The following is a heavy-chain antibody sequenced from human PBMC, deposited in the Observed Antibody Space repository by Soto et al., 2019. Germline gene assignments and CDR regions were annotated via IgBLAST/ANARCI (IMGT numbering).Heavy chain of an antibody. CDR2: IYYSGTT. D-gene: IGHD2-8*01. Sequence: QVQLQESGPGLVKPSKTLSLTCTVSGGSISSYHWTWIRQAPVKGLEWIGNIYYSGTTNYNPSLKSRVTISIDTSKKQFSLKLSSVTAADAAVYYCARHRGMGLFDYWGQGTLVTVSS. J-gene: IGHJ4*02. CDR3: ARHRGMGLFDY. CDR1: GGSISSYH. V-gene: IGHV4-59*08.